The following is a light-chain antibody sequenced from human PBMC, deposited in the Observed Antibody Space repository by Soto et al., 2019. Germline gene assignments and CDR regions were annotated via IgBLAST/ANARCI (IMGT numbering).Light chain of an antibody. CDR1: QSLLHTNGYNY. CDR3: IQTLQTPPT. CDR2: LGS. Sequence: DLVMTPSPLSLPVTPGEPASISCRSSQSLLHTNGYNYLDWCLQKPGQSPQLLIYLGSNRASGVPDRFSGSGSGTDFTLNISRVEAEDFGVYYCIQTLQTPPTFGPGTKVEIK. V-gene: IGKV2-28*01. J-gene: IGKJ3*01.